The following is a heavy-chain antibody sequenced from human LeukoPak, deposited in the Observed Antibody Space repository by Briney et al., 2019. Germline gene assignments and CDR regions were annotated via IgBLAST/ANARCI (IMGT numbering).Heavy chain of an antibody. CDR3: ARDHFAVAGTLHY. D-gene: IGHD6-19*01. CDR2: IKEDGSEK. V-gene: IGHV3-7*01. Sequence: GGSLRLSCAVSGLTLSSNCTRWVSHPPRRGREWVANIKEDGSEKYYVDSVKGRVTIYRDNAKNSLYLQMISLRVEDTVVYYCARDHFAVAGTLHYWGRGPLVSVSS. CDR1: GLTLSSNC. J-gene: IGHJ4*02.